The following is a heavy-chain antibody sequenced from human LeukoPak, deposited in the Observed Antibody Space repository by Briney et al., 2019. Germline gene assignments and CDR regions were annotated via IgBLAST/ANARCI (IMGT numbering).Heavy chain of an antibody. Sequence: GGSLRLSCAASVFTVSNNYMNWVRQASGKGLEWVGRIRSKANSYATAYAASVKGRFTISRDDSKNTAYLQMNSLKTEDTAVYYCTRSIAVASDAFDIWGQGTMVTVSS. CDR3: TRSIAVASDAFDI. CDR1: VFTVSNNY. D-gene: IGHD6-19*01. V-gene: IGHV3-73*01. CDR2: IRSKANSYAT. J-gene: IGHJ3*02.